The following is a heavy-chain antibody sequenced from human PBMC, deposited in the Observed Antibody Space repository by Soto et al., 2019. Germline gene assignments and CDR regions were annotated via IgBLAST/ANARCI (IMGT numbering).Heavy chain of an antibody. V-gene: IGHV5-51*01. CDR3: ASSKKDCSGGSCYGYYFDY. J-gene: IGHJ4*02. D-gene: IGHD2-15*01. CDR1: GYSFTSYW. Sequence: PGESLKISCKGSGYSFTSYWIGWVRQMPGKGLEWMGIIYPGDSDTRYSPSFQGQVTISADKSISTAYLQWSSLKASDTAMYYCASSKKDCSGGSCYGYYFDYWGQGTLVTVSS. CDR2: IYPGDSDT.